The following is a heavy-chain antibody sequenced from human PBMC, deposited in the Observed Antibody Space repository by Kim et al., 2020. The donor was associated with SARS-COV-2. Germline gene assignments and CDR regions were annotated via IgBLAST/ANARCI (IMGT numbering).Heavy chain of an antibody. CDR3: ARSIAAAYHAFDI. J-gene: IGHJ3*02. Sequence: YPGSVKGQFTIARENAKNSVYHQMNSLRAGDTDVYYCARSIAAAYHAFDIWGQGTMVTVSS. D-gene: IGHD6-13*01. V-gene: IGHV3-13*03.